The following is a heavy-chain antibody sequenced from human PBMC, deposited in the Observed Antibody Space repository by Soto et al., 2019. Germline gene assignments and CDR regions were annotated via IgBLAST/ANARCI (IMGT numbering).Heavy chain of an antibody. CDR2: IKQDGSEK. CDR1: GFTFSSYW. J-gene: IGHJ4*02. V-gene: IGHV3-7*01. D-gene: IGHD2-8*01. CDR3: ARDIVLMVYASDYFDY. Sequence: EVQLVESGGGLVQPGGSLRLSCAASGFTFSSYWMSWVRQAPGKGLEWVANIKQDGSEKYYVDSVKGRFTISRDIAKNLRYLEMNSLRGEDAAVYYCARDIVLMVYASDYFDYWGQGTLVTVSS.